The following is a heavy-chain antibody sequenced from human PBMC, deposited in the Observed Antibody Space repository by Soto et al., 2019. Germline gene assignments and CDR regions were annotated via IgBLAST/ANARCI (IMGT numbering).Heavy chain of an antibody. Sequence: QVQLVQSGGEVKKPGASVKVSCKTSGYSFTTYGISWVRQAPGQGLEWMGWISAYNGNTNYAQKLQDRVPMTTDTSTSTAYMELRSLRSDDTAVYYCAREGPAPYYYYGMDVWGQGSTVTVSS. CDR3: AREGPAPYYYYGMDV. J-gene: IGHJ6*02. V-gene: IGHV1-18*01. CDR1: GYSFTTYG. CDR2: ISAYNGNT.